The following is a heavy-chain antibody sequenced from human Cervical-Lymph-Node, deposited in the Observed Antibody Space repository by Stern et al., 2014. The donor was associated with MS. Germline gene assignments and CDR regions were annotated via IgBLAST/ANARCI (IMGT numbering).Heavy chain of an antibody. Sequence: EVQLVESGGGLVKPGGSLRLSCAASGFTFSSYSMNWVRQAPGKGLEWVSSISRSNSYIYYADSVKGRFTISRDNTKNSLYLQMNSLRAEDTAVYYCARENMVPYFDYWGQGTLVTVSS. CDR2: ISRSNSYI. V-gene: IGHV3-21*01. CDR3: ARENMVPYFDY. CDR1: GFTFSSYS. D-gene: IGHD2-8*01. J-gene: IGHJ4*02.